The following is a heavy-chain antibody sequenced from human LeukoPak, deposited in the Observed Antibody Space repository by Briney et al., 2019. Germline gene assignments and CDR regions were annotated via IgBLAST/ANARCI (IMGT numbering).Heavy chain of an antibody. CDR3: ARVSEAGIGPDY. Sequence: SETLSLTCAVSGGAVSGSNYYWSCIPQSPGKGLEWVAFFSYNAHSDYNPSLKSRVAISIDTSRNQFSLRLTSVTAADTAIYYCARVSEAGIGPDYWGQGTLVTVSS. V-gene: IGHV4-61*01. J-gene: IGHJ4*02. CDR2: FSYNAHS. D-gene: IGHD6-13*01. CDR1: GGAVSGSNYY.